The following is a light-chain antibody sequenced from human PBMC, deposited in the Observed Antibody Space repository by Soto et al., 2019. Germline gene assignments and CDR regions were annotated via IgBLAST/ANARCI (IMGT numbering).Light chain of an antibody. V-gene: IGKV2-24*01. CDR1: QSLVYSDGNTY. CDR3: IQCSHVPRT. J-gene: IGKJ1*01. Sequence: VLTQTPLSSPVTLGQPASISCRSSQSLVYSDGNTYLSWLQQRPGQPPRLLIYQVSNRFSGVPDRFSGSGAGTDFTLKISRVEAEDVGVYSCIQCSHVPRTFGQDTKVDIK. CDR2: QVS.